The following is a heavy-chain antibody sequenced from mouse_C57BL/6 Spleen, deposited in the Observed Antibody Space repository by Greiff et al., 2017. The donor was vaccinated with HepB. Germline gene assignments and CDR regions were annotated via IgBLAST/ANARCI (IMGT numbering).Heavy chain of an antibody. J-gene: IGHJ1*03. CDR2: IYPGDGDT. Sequence: QVQLQQSGPELVKPGASVKISCKASGYAFSSSWMNWVKQRPGKGLEWIGRIYPGDGDTNYNGKFKGKATLTADKSSSTAYMQLSSLTSEDSAVYFCARYYCGSWYFDVWGTGTTVTVSS. D-gene: IGHD1-1*01. CDR1: GYAFSSSW. CDR3: ARYYCGSWYFDV. V-gene: IGHV1-82*01.